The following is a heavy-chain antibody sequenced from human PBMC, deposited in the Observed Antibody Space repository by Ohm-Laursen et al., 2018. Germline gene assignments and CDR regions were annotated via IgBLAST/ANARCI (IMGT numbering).Heavy chain of an antibody. Sequence: SLRLSCAAYGFTFNKFAMNWVRQAPGKGLDWVSTIGTRGVNTYYADSVKGRFTISRDNSKNTLYLQMNSLRAEDTAVYYCARTMALDSWGQGALVTVSS. V-gene: IGHV3-23*01. J-gene: IGHJ4*02. CDR1: GFTFNKFA. D-gene: IGHD4/OR15-4a*01. CDR3: ARTMALDS. CDR2: IGTRGVNT.